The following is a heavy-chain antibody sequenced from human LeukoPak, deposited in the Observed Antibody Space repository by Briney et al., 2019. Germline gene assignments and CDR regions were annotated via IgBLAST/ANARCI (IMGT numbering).Heavy chain of an antibody. J-gene: IGHJ6*02. Sequence: GGSXXSYYWSWIRQPPGKGLEWIGYIYYSGSTNYNPSLKRRVTISVDTSKNQFSLKLRCVTAAGTAVYYWGRAYDSSGYGRDYYYYGMDVWGQGTTVTVSS. CDR1: GGSXXSYY. D-gene: IGHD3-22*01. V-gene: IGHV4-59*08. CDR3: GRAYDSSGYGRDYYYYGMDV. CDR2: IYYSGST.